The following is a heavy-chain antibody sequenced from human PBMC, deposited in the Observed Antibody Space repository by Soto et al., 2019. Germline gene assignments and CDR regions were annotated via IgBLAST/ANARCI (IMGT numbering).Heavy chain of an antibody. D-gene: IGHD1-26*01. V-gene: IGHV4-28*01. CDR2: LYYSWTA. Sequence: QVQLQESGPGLVKPSDTLSLTCAVSGYSISSSNWWGWIRQPPGKGLEWIGYLYYSWTAYYNTSLKSRATMSVDTSKNQFSLKLTSVTAVDTAVYYCARREIQGPIDYWGQGTLVTVSS. J-gene: IGHJ4*02. CDR3: ARREIQGPIDY. CDR1: GYSISSSNW.